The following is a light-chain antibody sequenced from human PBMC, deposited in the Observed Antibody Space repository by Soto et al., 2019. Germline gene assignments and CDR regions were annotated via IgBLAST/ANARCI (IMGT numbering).Light chain of an antibody. J-gene: IGLJ3*02. V-gene: IGLV3-21*04. CDR3: QVWDGSTHHLV. Sequence: SYELTQPPSVSVAPGRTAIITCGGSKVGSKSVHWYQQKPGQAPVLVIYYDVDRPSGIPERFSGSNSGDTATLTIASVEAGDEADYYRQVWDGSTHHLVFGGGTQLTVL. CDR1: KVGSKS. CDR2: YDV.